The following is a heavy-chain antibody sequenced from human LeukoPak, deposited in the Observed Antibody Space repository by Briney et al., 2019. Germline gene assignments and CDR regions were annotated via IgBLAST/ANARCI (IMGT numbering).Heavy chain of an antibody. Sequence: GGSLRLSCAASGFTFSSYWMHWVRQAPGKGLVWVSRINSDGSSTSYADSVKGRFTISRDNAKNTLYLQLNSLRAEDTAVYYCARDLRVRTYYYDSSGFRGWFDPWGQGTLVTVSS. CDR1: GFTFSSYW. V-gene: IGHV3-74*01. J-gene: IGHJ5*02. D-gene: IGHD3-22*01. CDR2: INSDGSST. CDR3: ARDLRVRTYYYDSSGFRGWFDP.